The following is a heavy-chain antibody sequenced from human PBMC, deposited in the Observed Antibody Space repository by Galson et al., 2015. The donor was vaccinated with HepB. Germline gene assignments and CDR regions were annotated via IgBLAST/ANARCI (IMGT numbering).Heavy chain of an antibody. CDR3: ARGAYARTTDAFEI. CDR1: GFTFSDYY. J-gene: IGHJ3*02. D-gene: IGHD4-11*01. Sequence: SLRLSCAASGFTFSDYYMNWIRQAPGKGLEWVSYISRTDSNMYHADSVMGRFTTSRDNAKNSLYLQMDSLRAEDTAIYYCARGAYARTTDAFEIWGPGTVVTVSS. V-gene: IGHV3-11*01. CDR2: ISRTDSNM.